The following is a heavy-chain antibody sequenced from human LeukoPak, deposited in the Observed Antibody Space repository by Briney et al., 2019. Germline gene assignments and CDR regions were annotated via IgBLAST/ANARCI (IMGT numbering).Heavy chain of an antibody. CDR3: ARDVERRAQMPYYFDY. V-gene: IGHV3-21*01. J-gene: IGHJ4*02. CDR1: GFTFSIYS. CDR2: ISSSRSYI. D-gene: IGHD1-1*01. Sequence: GGSLRLSCAASGFTFSIYSMNWVRQAPGKGLEWVSSISSSRSYIYYADSVKGRFTISRDNAKNSLYLQINSLRAEDTAVYYCARDVERRAQMPYYFDYWGQGTLVTVSS.